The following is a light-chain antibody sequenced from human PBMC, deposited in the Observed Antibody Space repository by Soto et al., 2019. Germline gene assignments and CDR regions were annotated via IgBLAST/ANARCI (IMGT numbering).Light chain of an antibody. V-gene: IGKV3-11*01. J-gene: IGKJ1*01. CDR1: QSVSRY. Sequence: EIVLTQSPAPLSLSPGERATLSCRASQSVSRYLAWYQQKPGPAPRLLIYDASNRATGIPARFSGSGSGTDFTLTISSLEPEDFAVYYCQQRSNWPRTFGQGTKVEIK. CDR3: QQRSNWPRT. CDR2: DAS.